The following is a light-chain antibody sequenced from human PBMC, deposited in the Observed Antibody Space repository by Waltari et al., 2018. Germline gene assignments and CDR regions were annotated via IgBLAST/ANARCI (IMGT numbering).Light chain of an antibody. J-gene: IGKJ4*01. V-gene: IGKV1-9*01. Sequence: DIQLTQSPSFLYASVADRVTITCRASQDIKSHLAWYQLRAGKAPKFLISAAPTLQSGVPSRFSGSGSGTDFTLTIRSLQPEDFATYYCQQLDTYPLTFGGGTKV. CDR1: QDIKSH. CDR3: QQLDTYPLT. CDR2: AAP.